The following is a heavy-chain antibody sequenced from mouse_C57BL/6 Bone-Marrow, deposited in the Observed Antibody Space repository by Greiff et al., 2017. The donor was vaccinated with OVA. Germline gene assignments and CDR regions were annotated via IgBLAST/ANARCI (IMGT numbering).Heavy chain of an antibody. J-gene: IGHJ3*01. D-gene: IGHD1-1*01. CDR1: GYTFTSYW. V-gene: IGHV1-50*01. CDR3: ARGHYYGPWFAY. CDR2: IDPSDSYT. Sequence: QVQLQQPGAELVKPGASVKLSCKASGYTFTSYWMQWVKQRPGQGLEWIGEIDPSDSYTNYNQKFKGKATLTVDTSSSTAYMQLSSLTSEDSAVYYCARGHYYGPWFAYWGQGTLVTVS.